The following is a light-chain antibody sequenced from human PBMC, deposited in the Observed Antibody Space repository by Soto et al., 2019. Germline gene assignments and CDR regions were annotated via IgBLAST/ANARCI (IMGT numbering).Light chain of an antibody. CDR3: TSYTSSSTYV. CDR2: DVT. Sequence: QSVLTQPASVSGSPGQSITISCTGTSSDVGGYNYVFWHQHPPGKAPKLMIYDVTNRPSGVSNRFSGSKSGNTASLTISGLQAEDEADYYCTSYTSSSTYVFGTGIKVTVL. CDR1: SSDVGGYNY. J-gene: IGLJ1*01. V-gene: IGLV2-14*03.